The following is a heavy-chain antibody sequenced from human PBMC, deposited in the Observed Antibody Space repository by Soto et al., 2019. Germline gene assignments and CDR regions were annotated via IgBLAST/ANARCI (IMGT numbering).Heavy chain of an antibody. V-gene: IGHV1-69*13. CDR3: ARTSVVVAATLDYYYYYGMDV. D-gene: IGHD2-15*01. CDR1: GGTFSSYA. J-gene: IGHJ6*02. CDR2: IIPIFGTA. Sequence: SGKVSFKASGGTFSSYAISWVRQAPVQGLEWMGGIIPIFGTANYAQKFQGRVTITADESTSTAYMELSSLRYEDTAVYYCARTSVVVAATLDYYYYYGMDVWGQGTTVTAP.